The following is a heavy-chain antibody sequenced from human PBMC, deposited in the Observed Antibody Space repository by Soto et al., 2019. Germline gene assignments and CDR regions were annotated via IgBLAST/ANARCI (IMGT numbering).Heavy chain of an antibody. D-gene: IGHD3-9*01. CDR2: IYYSGST. CDR1: GGFISSGGYY. Sequence: SETLSLTCTVSGGFISSGGYYWSWIRQHPGKGLEWIGYIYYSGSTYYNPSLKSRVTISVDTSKNQFSLKLSSVTAADTAVYYCARDNGDYDILTGSYYFDYWGQGTLVTVSS. V-gene: IGHV4-31*03. J-gene: IGHJ4*02. CDR3: ARDNGDYDILTGSYYFDY.